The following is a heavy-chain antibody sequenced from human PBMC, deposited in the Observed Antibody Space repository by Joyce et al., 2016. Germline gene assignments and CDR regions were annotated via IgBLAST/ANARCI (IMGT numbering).Heavy chain of an antibody. V-gene: IGHV4-61*01. D-gene: IGHD3-10*01. CDR3: ATSLPSRVGGFQFFGLDV. J-gene: IGHJ6*02. Sequence: HLQESGPGLVKPSETLSLTCTISGDSFSDTSYYWSWIRHPPGKGLEWLGFIYNSETTRYDPSLGGRLSISAGAAKKQFSLRLTSVTSADTAVYYCATSLPSRVGGFQFFGLDVWGQGTTVIVS. CDR1: GDSFSDTSYY. CDR2: IYNSETT.